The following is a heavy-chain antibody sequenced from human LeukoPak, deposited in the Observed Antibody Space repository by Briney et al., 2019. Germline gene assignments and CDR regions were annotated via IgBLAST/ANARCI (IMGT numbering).Heavy chain of an antibody. J-gene: IGHJ4*02. V-gene: IGHV3-30*18. CDR2: ISYDGSNP. Sequence: GGSLRLSCAASGFTFSSFGMHWVRQAPGKGLEWVAVISYDGSNPYYADSGKGRFTISRDNSKNTLYLQMNSLRAEDTAVYYCAKDHYDYIGGTYRDFDYWGQGTLVTVSS. CDR1: GFTFSSFG. CDR3: AKDHYDYIGGTYRDFDY. D-gene: IGHD3-16*02.